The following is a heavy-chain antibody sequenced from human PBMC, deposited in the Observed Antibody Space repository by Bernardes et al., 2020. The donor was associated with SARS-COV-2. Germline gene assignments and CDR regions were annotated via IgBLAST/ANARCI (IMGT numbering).Heavy chain of an antibody. J-gene: IGHJ4*02. CDR1: GYTLTEIS. CDR3: ASSRWLIPPDY. V-gene: IGHV1-24*01. Sequence: ASVKVSCKVSGYTLTEISMHWVRRAPEKGLEWMGSFDPEDGETIYAQKFQGRVTMTEDTSTDTSYMEVRNLRSDDTAVYYCASSRWLIPPDYWGQGTLVTISS. CDR2: FDPEDGET. D-gene: IGHD6-19*01.